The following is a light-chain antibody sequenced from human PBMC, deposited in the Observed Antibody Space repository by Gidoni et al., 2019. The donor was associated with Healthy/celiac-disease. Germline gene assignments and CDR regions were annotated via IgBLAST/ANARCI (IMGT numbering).Light chain of an antibody. CDR3: QAWDSSTAGVV. CDR2: QDS. V-gene: IGLV3-1*01. CDR1: KLGDKY. Sequence: SYELTQPPSVSVSQGQTARLTCSGDKLGDKYACWSQQKPGQSPVLVIYQDSKRPSGIPERFAGSNSGNTATLTISGTQAMDEADYYCQAWDSSTAGVVFGGGTKLTVL. J-gene: IGLJ2*01.